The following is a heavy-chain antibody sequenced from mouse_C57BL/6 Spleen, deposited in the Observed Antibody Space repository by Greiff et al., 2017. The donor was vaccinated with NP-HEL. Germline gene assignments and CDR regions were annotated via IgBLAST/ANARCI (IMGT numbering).Heavy chain of an antibody. J-gene: IGHJ2*01. CDR3: ARKGDYPYYFDY. CDR1: GFTFSDYY. CDR2: ISNGGGST. Sequence: DVMLVESGGGLVQPGGSLKLSCAASGFTFSDYYMYWVRQTPEKRLEWVAYISNGGGSTYYPDTVKGRFTISRDNAKNTLYLQMSRLKSEDTAMYYCARKGDYPYYFDYGGQGTTLTVSS. V-gene: IGHV5-12*01. D-gene: IGHD2-4*01.